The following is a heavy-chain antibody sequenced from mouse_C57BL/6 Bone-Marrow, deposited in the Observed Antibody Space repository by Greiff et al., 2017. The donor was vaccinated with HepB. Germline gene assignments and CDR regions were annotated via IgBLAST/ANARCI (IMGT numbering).Heavy chain of an antibody. D-gene: IGHD2-4*01. J-gene: IGHJ4*01. V-gene: IGHV3-5*01. CDR3: ARERLRPYYAMDY. CDR2: IYYSGTI. CDR1: GISITTGNYR. Sequence: EVKVVESGPGLVKPSQTVFLTCTVTGISITTGNYRWSWIRQFPGNKLEWIGYIYYSGTITYNPSLTSRTTITRDTPKNQFFLEMNSLTAEDTATYYCARERLRPYYAMDYWGQGTSVTVSS.